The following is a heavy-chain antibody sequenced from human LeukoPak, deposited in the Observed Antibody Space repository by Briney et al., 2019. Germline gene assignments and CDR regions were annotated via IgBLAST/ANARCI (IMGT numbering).Heavy chain of an antibody. Sequence: SETLSLTCAVYGGSFTDYYWSWIRHLPGKGLEWIGSIYYSGSTYYNPSLKSRVTISVDTSKNQFSLKLSSVTAADTAVYYCASYRRPGSYYDYWGQGTLVTVSS. D-gene: IGHD3-10*01. V-gene: IGHV4-34*01. J-gene: IGHJ4*02. CDR2: IYYSGST. CDR3: ASYRRPGSYYDY. CDR1: GGSFTDYY.